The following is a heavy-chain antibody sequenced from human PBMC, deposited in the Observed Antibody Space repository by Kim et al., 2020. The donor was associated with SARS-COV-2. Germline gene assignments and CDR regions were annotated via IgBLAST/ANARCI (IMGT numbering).Heavy chain of an antibody. J-gene: IGHJ6*02. CDR1: GFTFSSYE. Sequence: GGSLRLSCAASGFTFSSYEMNWVRQAPGKGLEWVSYISSSGSTIYYADSVKGRFTISRDNAKNSLYLQMNSLIAEHTAVYYCARFSMVRGGRLNDYYYYSYCMGFWGQGTTVTVSS. V-gene: IGHV3-48*03. CDR3: ARFSMVRGGRLNDYYYYSYCMGF. CDR2: ISSSGSTI. D-gene: IGHD3-10*01.